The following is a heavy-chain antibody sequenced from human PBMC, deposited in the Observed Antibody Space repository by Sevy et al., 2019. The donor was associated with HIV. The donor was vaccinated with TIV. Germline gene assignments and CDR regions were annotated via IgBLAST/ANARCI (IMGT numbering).Heavy chain of an antibody. CDR3: TRLPQWLGPSFDS. D-gene: IGHD6-19*01. V-gene: IGHV4-39*01. Sequence: SETLSLTCFVSGGSMRSSHYWAWIHQPPGKGLEWVGSIYNGGNTHYHPSLKTRVTISVDTSKNQFSLRLNSVTAADTAIYYSTRLPQWLGPSFDSWGQGALVTVSS. CDR2: IYNGGNT. J-gene: IGHJ4*02. CDR1: GGSMRSSHY.